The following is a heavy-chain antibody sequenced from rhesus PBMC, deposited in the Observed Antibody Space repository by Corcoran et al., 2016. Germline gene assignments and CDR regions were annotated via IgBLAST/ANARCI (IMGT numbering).Heavy chain of an antibody. Sequence: QVQLQESGPGLVKPSETLSLTCAVSGGSISRSNWWLWIRQPPGKGLEWIGFISGSSVSTYYNPSLKSRVTISTDTSKNQFSLKLSSVTAADTAVYYCASKAGTMGYYGLDSWGQGVVVTVSS. D-gene: IGHD1-20*01. V-gene: IGHV4-65*01. CDR1: GGSISRSNW. CDR2: ISGSSVST. CDR3: ASKAGTMGYYGLDS. J-gene: IGHJ6*01.